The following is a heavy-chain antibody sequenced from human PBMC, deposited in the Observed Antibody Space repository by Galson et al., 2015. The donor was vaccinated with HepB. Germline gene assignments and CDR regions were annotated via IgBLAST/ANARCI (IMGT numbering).Heavy chain of an antibody. CDR3: TTDYYGSGSYYIDWFDP. V-gene: IGHV3-15*01. CDR2: IKSKTDGGTT. CDR1: GFTFSNAW. Sequence: SLRLSCAASGFTFSNAWMSWVRQAPGKGLEWVGRIKSKTDGGTTDYAAPVKGRFTISRDDSKNTLYLQMNSLKTEDTAVYYCTTDYYGSGSYYIDWFDPWGQGTLVTVSS. D-gene: IGHD3-10*01. J-gene: IGHJ5*02.